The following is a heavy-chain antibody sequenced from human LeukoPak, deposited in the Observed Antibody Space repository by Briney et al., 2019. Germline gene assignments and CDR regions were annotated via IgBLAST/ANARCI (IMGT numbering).Heavy chain of an antibody. CDR1: GGSISSGGYS. D-gene: IGHD1-14*01. CDR2: IYHSGST. CDR3: ARSRADRNFDY. Sequence: SETLSLTCAVSGGSISSGGYSWSRIRQPPGKGLEWIGYIYHSGSTYYNPSLKSRVTISVDRSKNQFSLKLSSVTAADTAVYYCARSRADRNFDYWGQGTLVTVSS. V-gene: IGHV4-30-2*01. J-gene: IGHJ4*02.